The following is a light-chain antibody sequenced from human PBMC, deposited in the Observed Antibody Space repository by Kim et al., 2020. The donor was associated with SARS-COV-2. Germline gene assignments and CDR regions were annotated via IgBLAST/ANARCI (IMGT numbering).Light chain of an antibody. CDR3: AAWDNSLNGYV. Sequence: QSVLTQPPSASETPGQRVTISCSGSSSNIGSYSVNWYQQVPGTAPKLLIYRDNERPSGVSDRFSGSSSGTSASLAISGLQSEDEADYYCAAWDNSLNGYVFGTGTKVTVL. J-gene: IGLJ1*01. V-gene: IGLV1-44*01. CDR1: SSNIGSYS. CDR2: RDN.